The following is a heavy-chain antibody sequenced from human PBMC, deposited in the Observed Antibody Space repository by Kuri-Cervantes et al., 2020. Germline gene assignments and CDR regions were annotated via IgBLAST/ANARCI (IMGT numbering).Heavy chain of an antibody. V-gene: IGHV3-23*01. CDR3: AKDSGRITMVRGVIISGDWFDP. Sequence: GESLKISCAASGFTFSSYAMSWVRQAPGKGLEWVSAISGSGGSTYYADSVKGRFTISRDNSKNTLYLQMNSLRAEDTAVYYCAKDSGRITMVRGVIISGDWFDPWAQGTLVTVSS. D-gene: IGHD3-10*01. CDR1: GFTFSSYA. CDR2: ISGSGGST. J-gene: IGHJ5*02.